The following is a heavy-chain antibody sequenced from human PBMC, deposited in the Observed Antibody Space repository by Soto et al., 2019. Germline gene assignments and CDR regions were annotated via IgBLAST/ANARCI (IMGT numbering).Heavy chain of an antibody. J-gene: IGHJ6*02. CDR3: ARSYYGSGSYWFYGMDV. Sequence: QVQLVQSGAEVKKPGSSVKVSCKASGGTFGNSAISWVRQAPGQGLEWMGGIIPSFATGNSAPEFQGRLPITADKSTTTAYMELSSLRSEDTAVYYCARSYYGSGSYWFYGMDVWGQGTTVTVSS. D-gene: IGHD3-10*01. V-gene: IGHV1-69*06. CDR2: IIPSFATG. CDR1: GGTFGNSA.